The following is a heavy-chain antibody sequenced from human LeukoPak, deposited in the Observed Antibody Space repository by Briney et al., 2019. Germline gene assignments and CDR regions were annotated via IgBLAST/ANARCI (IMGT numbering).Heavy chain of an antibody. Sequence: PGGSLRLSCAASGFTVSSNYMSWVRQAPGKGLEWVSVIYSGGSTYYAASVKGRFTISRDNSKNTLYLQMNSLRAEDTAVYYCAREVTETSYFDYWGQGTLVAVSS. J-gene: IGHJ4*02. CDR3: AREVTETSYFDY. CDR1: GFTVSSNY. CDR2: IYSGGST. V-gene: IGHV3-66*01. D-gene: IGHD2-21*02.